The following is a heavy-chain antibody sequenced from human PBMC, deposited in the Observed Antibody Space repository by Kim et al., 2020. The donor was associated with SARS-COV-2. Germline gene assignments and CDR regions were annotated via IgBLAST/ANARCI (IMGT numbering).Heavy chain of an antibody. D-gene: IGHD2-8*01. Sequence: SETLSLTCTVSGGYINNYYWSWIRQPPGKGLEWVGFIQYTGNTRYNPSLKSRVTISLDTSENHFSLSLTSVTAADTAVYYCARGAGWWDGWGHGTTVTVS. J-gene: IGHJ6*02. CDR1: GGYINNYY. V-gene: IGHV4-59*13. CDR2: IQYTGNT. CDR3: ARGAGWWDG.